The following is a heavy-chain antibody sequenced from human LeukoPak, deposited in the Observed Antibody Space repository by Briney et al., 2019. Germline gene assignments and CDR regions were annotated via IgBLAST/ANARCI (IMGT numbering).Heavy chain of an antibody. D-gene: IGHD3-22*01. CDR3: ARGAFYDNSGYMTYYFYYYMDV. J-gene: IGHJ6*03. CDR2: INHCGKT. V-gene: IGHV4-34*01. CDR1: GGSLSGHH. Sequence: SETLSLTCAVYGGSLSGHHWNWIRQTPGKGLEWIGKINHCGKTDYNPSLKSRVTISIDTSKNQFSLNLTSVTAADTALYYCARGAFYDNSGYMTYYFYYYMDVRGKGTTVTVSS.